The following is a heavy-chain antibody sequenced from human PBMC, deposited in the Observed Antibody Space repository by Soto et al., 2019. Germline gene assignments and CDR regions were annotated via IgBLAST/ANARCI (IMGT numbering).Heavy chain of an antibody. J-gene: IGHJ6*02. CDR1: VGSFSGYY. D-gene: IGHD3-10*01. V-gene: IGHV4-34*01. Sequence: SETLSLTCAVYVGSFSGYYWSWIRQPPGKGLEWIGEINHSGSTNYNPSLKSRVTISVDTSKNQFSLKLSSVTAADTAVYYCARGNITMVRGVSSYYYYGMDVWGQGTTVTVSS. CDR2: INHSGST. CDR3: ARGNITMVRGVSSYYYYGMDV.